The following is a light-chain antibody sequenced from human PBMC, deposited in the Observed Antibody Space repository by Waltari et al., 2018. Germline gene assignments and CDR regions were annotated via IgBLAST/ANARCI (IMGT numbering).Light chain of an antibody. CDR3: QQRSNWLT. J-gene: IGKJ4*01. Sequence: EIVLTKSPATLSLSPGERATLSCRARQSVSSYLAWYQQKPGPSPRLLIYDASNRATGIPARFSGSGSGTDFTLTISSLEPEDFAVYYGQQRSNWLTFGGGTKVEIK. V-gene: IGKV3-11*01. CDR2: DAS. CDR1: QSVSSY.